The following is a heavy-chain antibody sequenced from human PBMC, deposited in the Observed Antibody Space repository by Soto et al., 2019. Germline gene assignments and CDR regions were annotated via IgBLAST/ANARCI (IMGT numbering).Heavy chain of an antibody. Sequence: QVQLVESGGGVVQPGRSLRLSCAASGFTFSSYGMHWVRQAPGKGLEWVAVIWYDGSNKYYADSVKGRFTISRDNSKNTLYLQMNSLRAEDTAVYYCARERGDFDLTNYYYYYMDVWGKGTTVTVSS. CDR1: GFTFSSYG. J-gene: IGHJ6*03. CDR3: ARERGDFDLTNYYYYYMDV. CDR2: IWYDGSNK. V-gene: IGHV3-33*01. D-gene: IGHD3-9*01.